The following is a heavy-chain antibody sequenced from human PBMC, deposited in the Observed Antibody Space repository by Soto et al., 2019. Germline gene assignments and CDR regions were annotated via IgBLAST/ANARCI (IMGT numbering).Heavy chain of an antibody. V-gene: IGHV1-3*01. Sequence: ASVKVSCKASGYTFTSYAMHWVRQAPGQRLEWMGWINAGNGNTKYSQKFQGRVTITRDTSASTAYMELSSLRSEDTAVYYCARDFCSSTSCYPYYFDYRGQGTLATGSS. CDR2: INAGNGNT. CDR1: GYTFTSYA. D-gene: IGHD2-2*01. J-gene: IGHJ4*02. CDR3: ARDFCSSTSCYPYYFDY.